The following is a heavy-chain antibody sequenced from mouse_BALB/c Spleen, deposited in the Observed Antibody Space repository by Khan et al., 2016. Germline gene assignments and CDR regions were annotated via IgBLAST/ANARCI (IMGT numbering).Heavy chain of an antibody. CDR3: ARYGYYAIDY. Sequence: EVQLQESGPDLVKPSQSLSLTCTVTGYSITSGYSWHWIRQLPGNKLEWMGYIHYSGSTNYNPSLKSRISITRDTSKNQFFLQLNSVTTEDTATYYCARYGYYAIDYWGQGTSVTVSS. V-gene: IGHV3-1*02. J-gene: IGHJ4*01. CDR1: GYSITSGYS. D-gene: IGHD1-1*02. CDR2: IHYSGST.